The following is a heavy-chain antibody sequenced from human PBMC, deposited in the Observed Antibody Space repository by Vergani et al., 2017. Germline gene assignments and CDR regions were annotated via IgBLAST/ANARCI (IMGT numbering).Heavy chain of an antibody. V-gene: IGHV3-33*01. CDR3: ARDRLFCSSTSCYSQAWYFDL. Sequence: QVQLVESGGGVVQPGRSLRLSCAASGFTFNQYGMHWVRQAPGKGLEWVAVTWYDGNNKQYADSVKGRFTISRDNSKSTMYLQMNSLRDEDTGVYYCARDRLFCSSTSCYSQAWYFDLWGRGTLVTVSS. CDR1: GFTFNQYG. CDR2: TWYDGNNK. D-gene: IGHD2-2*01. J-gene: IGHJ2*01.